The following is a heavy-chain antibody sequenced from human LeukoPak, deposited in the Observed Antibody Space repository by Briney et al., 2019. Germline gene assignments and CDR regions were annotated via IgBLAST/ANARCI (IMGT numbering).Heavy chain of an antibody. V-gene: IGHV5-51*01. D-gene: IGHD3-10*01. CDR1: GYSFTSYW. J-gene: IGHJ4*02. Sequence: GEYLKISCKGSGYSFTSYWIGWVRQMPGKGLESKGIIYPADSDTTYTPSVEGQVTISADKSIDTVYLQWSSLKASDTATYYCARQSRDGSKTRGYYFDSWGQGTLVTVSS. CDR3: ARQSRDGSKTRGYYFDS. CDR2: IYPADSDT.